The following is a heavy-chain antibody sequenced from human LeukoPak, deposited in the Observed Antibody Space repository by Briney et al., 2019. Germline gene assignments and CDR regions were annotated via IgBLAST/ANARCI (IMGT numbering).Heavy chain of an antibody. Sequence: SETLSLTCTASGDSISSDYWSWIRQPPGKGLEWIGYIYRFGNTDYNPSLMRRVTISLDTSKKQLSLNLTSVTAADTAVYYCAGRGQRYFRDWGQGTLVTVSS. V-gene: IGHV4-4*08. CDR3: AGRGQRYFRD. CDR2: IYRFGNT. J-gene: IGHJ1*01. CDR1: GDSISSDY.